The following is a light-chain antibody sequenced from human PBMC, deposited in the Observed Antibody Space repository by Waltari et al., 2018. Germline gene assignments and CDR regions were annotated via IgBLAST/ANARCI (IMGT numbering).Light chain of an antibody. Sequence: QSALTQPASVSGSPGQSITISCTGTSSDVGGYNYVSWYKQHPGKAPKLMIYDVSKRLAGVSNRVSGAMSGTTASLTISGRQAEDEADYYCSSSTSSSTYVVFGGGTKLTVL. CDR3: SSSTSSSTYVV. V-gene: IGLV2-14*01. CDR2: DVS. CDR1: SSDVGGYNY. J-gene: IGLJ2*01.